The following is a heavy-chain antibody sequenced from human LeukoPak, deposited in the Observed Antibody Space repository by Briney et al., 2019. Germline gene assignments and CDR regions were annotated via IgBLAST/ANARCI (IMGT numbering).Heavy chain of an antibody. J-gene: IGHJ5*02. CDR3: ARLRGDSSSWYRRDAFDP. CDR1: GGSISSYY. D-gene: IGHD6-13*01. V-gene: IGHV4-59*08. Sequence: PSETLSLTCTVSGGSISSYYWSWIRQPPGKGLEWIGYIYYSGSTNYNPSLKSRVTISVDTSKNQFSLKLSSVTAADTAVYYCARLRGDSSSWYRRDAFDPWGQGTLVTVSS. CDR2: IYYSGST.